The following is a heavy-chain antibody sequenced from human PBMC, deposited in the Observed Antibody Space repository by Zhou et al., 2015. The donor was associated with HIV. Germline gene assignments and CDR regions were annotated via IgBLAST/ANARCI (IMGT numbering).Heavy chain of an antibody. CDR3: ARGGTVTRGVIRKMPQFYYYYVMEV. J-gene: IGHJ6*02. CDR2: ITSDSGDT. Sequence: QVQLVQSGAEVKKPGASVKISCTASGYTFTTYAMHWLRQAPGQRPEWMGWITSDSGDTQYSQKFQDRVTITADESTSTLYMELSSLRSDDTAVYFCARGGTVTRGVIRKMPQFYYYYVMEVWGQGTTVTVSS. D-gene: IGHD3-10*01. V-gene: IGHV1-3*01. CDR1: GYTFTTYA.